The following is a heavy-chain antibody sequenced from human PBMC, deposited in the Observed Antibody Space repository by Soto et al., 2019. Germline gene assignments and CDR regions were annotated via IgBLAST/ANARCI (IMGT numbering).Heavy chain of an antibody. CDR1: VGSIISCGYY. CDR3: ARGPAHYDSSGYYL. CDR2: IYYSGST. Sequence: SETRSLSCTVSVGSIISCGYYWSCILQHPGKGLEWIGYIYYSGSTYYNPSLKSRVTISVDTSKNQFSLKLSSVTAADTAVYYCARGPAHYDSSGYYLWGQGTLVTVSS. D-gene: IGHD3-22*01. V-gene: IGHV4-31*03. J-gene: IGHJ4*02.